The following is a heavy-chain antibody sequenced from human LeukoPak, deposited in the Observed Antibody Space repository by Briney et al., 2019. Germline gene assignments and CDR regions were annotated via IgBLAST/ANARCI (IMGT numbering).Heavy chain of an antibody. V-gene: IGHV3-66*01. CDR2: IYTGDNT. CDR1: RISDY. Sequence: GGSLRLSCAASRISDYTIWVRQAPGTGLEWVSVIYTGDNTYYANSVKGRFTISRDNSQRMLYLQMNSLRAEDTSVYYCASSTSTPGGFDFWGQGTLVTVSS. D-gene: IGHD2-2*01. CDR3: ASSTSTPGGFDF. J-gene: IGHJ4*02.